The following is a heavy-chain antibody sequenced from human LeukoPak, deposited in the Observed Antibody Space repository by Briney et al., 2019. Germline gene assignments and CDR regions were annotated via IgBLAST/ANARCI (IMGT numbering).Heavy chain of an antibody. CDR2: ISSSGSTI. D-gene: IGHD3-10*02. Sequence: GGSLRLSCAASGFTFSGYYMSWIRQAPGKGLEWVSYISSSGSTIYYADSVKGRFTVSRDNAKSTLYLQMNSLRAEDTAVYYCAELGITMIGGVWGKGTTVTISS. J-gene: IGHJ6*04. CDR1: GFTFSGYY. V-gene: IGHV3-11*04. CDR3: AELGITMIGGV.